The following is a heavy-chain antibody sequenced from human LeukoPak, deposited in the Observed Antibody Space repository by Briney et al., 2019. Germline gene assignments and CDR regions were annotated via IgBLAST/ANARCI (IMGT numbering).Heavy chain of an antibody. CDR2: IGGSAGST. Sequence: PGGSLRLSCAASGFTFSSHSMSWVRQAPGKGLEWVSGIGGSAGSTYYADSVKGRFTISRDNSKNTLYLQMNSLRAEDTAVYYCAKDRGDFWSGYYTAFYYFDYWGQGTLVTVSS. V-gene: IGHV3-23*01. J-gene: IGHJ4*02. CDR1: GFTFSSHS. CDR3: AKDRGDFWSGYYTAFYYFDY. D-gene: IGHD3-3*01.